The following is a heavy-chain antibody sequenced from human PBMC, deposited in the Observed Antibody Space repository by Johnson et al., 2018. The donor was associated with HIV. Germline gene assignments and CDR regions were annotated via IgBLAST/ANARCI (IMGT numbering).Heavy chain of an antibody. CDR1: GFRFSSYG. D-gene: IGHD2-2*01. Sequence: QMLLVESGGGVAQPGRSLRLSCAASGFRFSSYGMHWVRQAPGKGLEWVAFIRYDGSNKYYADYVKGRFTISRDNSKDTLYLQMNSLRAEETAVYYCARRCSSSSCSHGSFDIWGQVTVFTVSS. J-gene: IGHJ3*02. CDR3: ARRCSSSSCSHGSFDI. CDR2: IRYDGSNK. V-gene: IGHV3-33*08.